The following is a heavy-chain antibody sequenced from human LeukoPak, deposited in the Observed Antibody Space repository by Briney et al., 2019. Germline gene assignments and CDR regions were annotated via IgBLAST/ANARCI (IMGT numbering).Heavy chain of an antibody. CDR3: ARDRDDILTGYGFDY. Sequence: PSETLSLTCTVSGGSISSYYWSWIRQPAGKGLEWIGRIYTSGSTNYNPSLKSRATMSVDTSKNQFSLKLSSVTAADTAVYYCARDRDDILTGYGFDYWGQGTLVTVSS. V-gene: IGHV4-4*07. CDR1: GGSISSYY. D-gene: IGHD3-9*01. CDR2: IYTSGST. J-gene: IGHJ4*02.